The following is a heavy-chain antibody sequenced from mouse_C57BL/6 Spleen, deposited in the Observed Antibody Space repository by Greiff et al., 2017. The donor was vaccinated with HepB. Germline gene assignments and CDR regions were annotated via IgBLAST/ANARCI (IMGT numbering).Heavy chain of an antibody. Sequence: EVKLVESGGGLVQPGGSLKLSCAASGFTFSDYYMYWVRQTPEKRLEWVAYISNGGGSTYYPDTVKGRFTISRDNAKNTLYLQMSRLKSEDTAMYYCARGDSSGLAWFAYWGQGTLVTVSA. V-gene: IGHV5-12*01. CDR3: ARGDSSGLAWFAY. CDR2: ISNGGGST. J-gene: IGHJ3*01. CDR1: GFTFSDYY. D-gene: IGHD3-2*02.